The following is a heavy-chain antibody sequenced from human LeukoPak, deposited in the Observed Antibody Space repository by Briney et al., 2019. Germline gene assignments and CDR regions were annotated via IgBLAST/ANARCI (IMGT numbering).Heavy chain of an antibody. CDR3: TRETSSRYFDY. CDR1: GYTFTSYY. V-gene: IGHV1-8*03. J-gene: IGHJ4*02. CDR2: MNPNSGRT. Sequence: ASVKVSCMASGYTFTSYYMHWVRQATGQGLEWMGWMNPNSGRTGYAQNFQGRITITRNTSISTAYMELSSLRSEDTAVYYCTRETSSRYFDYWGQGTLVTVSS.